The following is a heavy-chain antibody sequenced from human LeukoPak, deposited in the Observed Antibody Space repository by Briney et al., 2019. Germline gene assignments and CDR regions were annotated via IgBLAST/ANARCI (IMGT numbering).Heavy chain of an antibody. CDR2: MNPNSGNT. Sequence: ASVKVSCKASGYTFTGYYMHWVRQATGQGLEWMGWMNPNSGNTGYAQKFQGRVTMTRNTSISTAYMELSSLRSEDTAVYYCARGHCSSTSCYRDYYYGMDVWGQGTTVTVSS. CDR1: GYTFTGYY. V-gene: IGHV1-8*02. CDR3: ARGHCSSTSCYRDYYYGMDV. D-gene: IGHD2-2*02. J-gene: IGHJ6*02.